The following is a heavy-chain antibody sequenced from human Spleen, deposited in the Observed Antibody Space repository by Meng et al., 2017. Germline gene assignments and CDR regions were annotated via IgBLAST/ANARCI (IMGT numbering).Heavy chain of an antibody. CDR3: ARGPTTMAHDFDY. D-gene: IGHD4-11*01. CDR2: INHSGST. CDR1: GWSFSEYY. J-gene: IGHJ4*02. V-gene: IGHV4-34*01. Sequence: QVQLQQWDAGLLTPPDTLSLTCVVSGWSFSEYYWRWIRQPPGKGLEWIGEINHSGSTNYNPSLESRATISVDTSQNNLSLKLSSVTAADSAVYYCARGPTTMAHDFDYWGQGTLVTVSS.